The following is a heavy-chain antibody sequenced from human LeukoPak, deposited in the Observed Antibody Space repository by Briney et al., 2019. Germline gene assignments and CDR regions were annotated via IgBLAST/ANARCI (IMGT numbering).Heavy chain of an antibody. D-gene: IGHD4-17*01. CDR1: GLTGSHNY. Sequence: HPGGSLRLSCAASGLTGSHNYVSWVRQAPGKGLEWVSAIHTSGDTCYADSVKGRFTISRDTSKNTLYLQINSLGVEDTAVYYCIVFGDSNHWGQGTLVTVSS. J-gene: IGHJ5*02. CDR2: IHTSGDT. V-gene: IGHV3-53*01. CDR3: IVFGDSNH.